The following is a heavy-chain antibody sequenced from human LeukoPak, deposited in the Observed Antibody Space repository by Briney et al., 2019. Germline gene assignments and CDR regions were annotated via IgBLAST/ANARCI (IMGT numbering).Heavy chain of an antibody. J-gene: IGHJ5*02. V-gene: IGHV4-39*01. Sequence: MTSETLSLTCTVSGGSISSRSYYWGWIRQPPGKGLEWIGSIYYSGSTYYNPSLKSRVTISVDTSKNQFSLKLSSVTAADTAVYYCARGLPYSSGWWVGSESWFDPWGQGTLVTVSS. D-gene: IGHD6-19*01. CDR2: IYYSGST. CDR1: GGSISSRSYY. CDR3: ARGLPYSSGWWVGSESWFDP.